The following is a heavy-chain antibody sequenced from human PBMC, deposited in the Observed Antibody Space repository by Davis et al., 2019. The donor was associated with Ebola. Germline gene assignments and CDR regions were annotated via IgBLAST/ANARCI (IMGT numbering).Heavy chain of an antibody. J-gene: IGHJ4*02. Sequence: GGSLRLSCTDSVITFSSYAMTWVRQAPGKGLEWVSAISGSGGSTYYADSVKGRFTISKDNAKNTLYLQMNSLRAEDTAVYYCARAPHYYDSSGYYYQPSFVGFDYWGQGTLVTVSS. D-gene: IGHD3-22*01. V-gene: IGHV3-23*01. CDR1: VITFSSYA. CDR2: ISGSGGST. CDR3: ARAPHYYDSSGYYYQPSFVGFDY.